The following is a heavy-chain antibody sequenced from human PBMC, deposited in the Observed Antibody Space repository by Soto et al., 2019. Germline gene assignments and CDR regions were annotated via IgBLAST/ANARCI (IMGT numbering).Heavy chain of an antibody. J-gene: IGHJ3*02. CDR2: IDYRGSA. CDR3: AREVIAPTDADAFDI. D-gene: IGHD6-13*01. V-gene: IGHV4-31*03. CDR1: GGSISSGNYY. Sequence: PSETLSLTCTVSGGSISSGNYYWSWIRQHPEKGLEWVGYIDYRGSAYYNTSLESRVTISVDTSNNQFSLNLSSVTAADTALYYCAREVIAPTDADAFDIWGQGTMVTVSS.